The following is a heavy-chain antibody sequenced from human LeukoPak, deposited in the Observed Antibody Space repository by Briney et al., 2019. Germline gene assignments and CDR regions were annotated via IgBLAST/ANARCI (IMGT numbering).Heavy chain of an antibody. J-gene: IGHJ5*02. Sequence: GGSLRLSCAASGFTFSSYSMTWVRQAPGKGLEWVSSISSSSSYIYYADSVKGRFTISRDNAKNSLYLQMNSLRAEDTAVYYCARAELLWFGESYNWFDPWGQGTLVTVSS. CDR1: GFTFSSYS. CDR2: ISSSSSYI. D-gene: IGHD3-10*01. V-gene: IGHV3-21*01. CDR3: ARAELLWFGESYNWFDP.